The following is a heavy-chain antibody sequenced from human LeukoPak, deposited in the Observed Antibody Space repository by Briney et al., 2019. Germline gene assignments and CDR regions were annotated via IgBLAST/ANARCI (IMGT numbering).Heavy chain of an antibody. D-gene: IGHD2-2*01. V-gene: IGHV3-30*18. J-gene: IGHJ2*01. CDR2: ISYDGTKK. CDR3: AKDGLIAVVAAAIGYFDL. CDR1: GFTFSSYS. Sequence: GGSLRLSCAASGFTFSSYSMNWVRQAPGKGLEWVALISYDGTKKYYADSVKGRFTISRDNSKNTLYLQMNTLRAEDTAVYYCAKDGLIAVVAAAIGYFDLWGRGTLVTVSS.